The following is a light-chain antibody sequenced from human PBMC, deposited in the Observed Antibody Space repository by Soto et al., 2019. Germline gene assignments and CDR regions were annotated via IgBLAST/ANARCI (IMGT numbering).Light chain of an antibody. J-gene: IGKJ1*01. CDR3: QQYNSYSQGT. CDR2: DAS. CDR1: QSISSW. V-gene: IGKV1-5*01. Sequence: DIQMTQSPSTLSASVGDRVTITCRASQSISSWLAWYQQKPGKAPKLLIYDASSLESGVPSRFSGSGSGTEFTLTLSSLQPDDFATYYCQQYNSYSQGTFGQGTKVVIK.